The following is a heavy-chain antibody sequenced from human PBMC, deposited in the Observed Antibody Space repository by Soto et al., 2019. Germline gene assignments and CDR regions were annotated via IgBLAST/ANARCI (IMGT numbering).Heavy chain of an antibody. Sequence: PGGSLRLSCAASGFTFSSYGMHWVRQAPGKGLEWVAVISYDGSNKYYADSVKGRFTISRDNSKNTLYLQMNSLRAEDTAVYYCAKDLRVYGSASAYFDYWGQGTLVTVSS. CDR2: ISYDGSNK. D-gene: IGHD3-10*01. CDR1: GFTFSSYG. J-gene: IGHJ4*02. V-gene: IGHV3-30*18. CDR3: AKDLRVYGSASAYFDY.